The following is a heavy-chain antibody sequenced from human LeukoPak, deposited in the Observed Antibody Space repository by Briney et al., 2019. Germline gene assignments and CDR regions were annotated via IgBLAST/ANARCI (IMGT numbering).Heavy chain of an antibody. Sequence: ASQTLSLTCTVSGGSISSGGYYWSWIRQHPGKGLEWIGYIYYSGTTFYNPSLKSRVTISVDTSKNQFSLTVTSVTAADTAVYYCSRGQSISAVAVWGQGTLVTVSS. D-gene: IGHD6-13*01. CDR2: IYYSGTT. CDR3: SRGQSISAVAV. J-gene: IGHJ4*02. CDR1: GGSISSGGYY. V-gene: IGHV4-31*03.